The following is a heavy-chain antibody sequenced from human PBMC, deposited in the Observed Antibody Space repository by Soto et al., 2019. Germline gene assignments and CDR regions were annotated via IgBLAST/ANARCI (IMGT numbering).Heavy chain of an antibody. D-gene: IGHD1-26*01. J-gene: IGHJ4*02. Sequence: QVQLQESGPGLLMPSQTLSLTCSVSGDSISSGGYYWAWIRQHRVKGLEWIGYIYYSGNTFYSPPLKSRVTMSIDTSKNQLSLQLSSVTAADTAVYYCARRAAGIGNYFGNWGQGTLVTVSS. CDR1: GDSISSGGYY. V-gene: IGHV4-31*03. CDR2: IYYSGNT. CDR3: ARRAAGIGNYFGN.